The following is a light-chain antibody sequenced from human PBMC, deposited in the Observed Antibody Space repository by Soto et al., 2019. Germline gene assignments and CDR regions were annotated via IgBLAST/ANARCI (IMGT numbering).Light chain of an antibody. CDR1: SSDVGNYNL. Sequence: QSALTQPASVSGSPGQSITISYTGTSSDVGNYNLVSWYQQHPGKAPKLIIYEGTKRPSGVSNRFSVSKSGNTASLTISGLQAEDEADYYCCSYAGSSSLVFGGGTKVTVL. CDR2: EGT. J-gene: IGLJ3*02. CDR3: CSYAGSSSLV. V-gene: IGLV2-23*01.